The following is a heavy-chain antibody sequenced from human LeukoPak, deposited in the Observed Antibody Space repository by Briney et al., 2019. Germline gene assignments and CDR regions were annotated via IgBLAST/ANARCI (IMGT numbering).Heavy chain of an antibody. D-gene: IGHD6-13*01. CDR2: IKQDGSEK. J-gene: IGHJ4*02. Sequence: PGGSLRLSCPPSGFTFSSYWMHWARQAPGKGLEWVSNIKQDGSEKYSVDSVKGRFTISRDNAKNSLYLQMNSLRAEDTAVYYCANFQLVWGQGTLVTVSS. CDR3: ANFQLV. CDR1: GFTFSSYW. V-gene: IGHV3-7*03.